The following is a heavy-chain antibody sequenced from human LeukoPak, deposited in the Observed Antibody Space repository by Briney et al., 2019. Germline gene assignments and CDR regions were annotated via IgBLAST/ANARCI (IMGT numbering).Heavy chain of an antibody. D-gene: IGHD3-10*01. CDR3: ARPLWFGESDWYFDL. CDR1: GFTFDDYA. Sequence: GGSLRLSCAASGFTFDDYAMHWVRQAPGKGLEWVSGISWNSGSIGYADSVKGRFTISRDNAKNSLYLQMNSLRAEDTAVYYCARPLWFGESDWYFDLWGRGTLVTVSS. J-gene: IGHJ2*01. CDR2: ISWNSGSI. V-gene: IGHV3-9*01.